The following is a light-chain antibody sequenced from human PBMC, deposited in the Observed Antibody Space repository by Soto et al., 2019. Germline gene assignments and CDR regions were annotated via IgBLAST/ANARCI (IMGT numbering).Light chain of an antibody. J-gene: IGKJ5*01. CDR1: QSVSSN. CDR3: QQHNKWPPIN. V-gene: IGKV3-15*01. Sequence: EIMMTQSPATLSVSPGERATLSCRASQSVSSNLAWYQQKPGQAPRLLIYGASTRATGIPARFSGSGSGTEFTLTISSLQSEDFAVYYCQQHNKWPPINFGQGTRLE. CDR2: GAS.